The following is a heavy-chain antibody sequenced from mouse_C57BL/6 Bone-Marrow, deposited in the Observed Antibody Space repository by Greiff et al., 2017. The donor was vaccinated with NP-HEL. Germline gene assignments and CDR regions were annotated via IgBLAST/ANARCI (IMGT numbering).Heavy chain of an antibody. CDR1: GFSLTSYG. CDR2: IWRGGST. V-gene: IGHV2-5*01. CDR3: AKPSIYYGNYTPDY. J-gene: IGHJ2*01. Sequence: VQLQQSGPGLVQPSQSLSIPCPVSGFSLTSYGVHWVRQSPGKGLEWLGVIWRGGSTDYNAAFMSRLSITKDNSKSQVFFKMNSLQADDTAIYYCAKPSIYYGNYTPDYWGQGTTLTVSS. D-gene: IGHD2-1*01.